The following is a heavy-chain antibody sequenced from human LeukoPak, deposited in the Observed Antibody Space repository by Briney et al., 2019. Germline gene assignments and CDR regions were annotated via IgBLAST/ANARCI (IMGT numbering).Heavy chain of an antibody. J-gene: IGHJ6*04. CDR3: ARTVTSPRRYYYGMDV. Sequence: SETLSLTCAVYGGSFSGYYWSWLRQPPGKGLEWIGEINHSGSTNYNPSLKSRVTISVDTSKNQFSLKLSSVTAADTAVYYCARTVTSPRRYYYGMDVWGKGTTVTVSS. CDR1: GGSFSGYY. V-gene: IGHV4-34*01. CDR2: INHSGST. D-gene: IGHD4-17*01.